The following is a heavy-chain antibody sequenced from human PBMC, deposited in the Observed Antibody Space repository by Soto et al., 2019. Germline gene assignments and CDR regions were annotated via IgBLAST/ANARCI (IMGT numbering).Heavy chain of an antibody. D-gene: IGHD2-2*02. Sequence: QLQLQESGSGLVKPAQTLSLTCTVSGGSISSGAYSWNWIRQPPGKGLEWIGFSYHSGTTYYNPSLKSRVTISVDRPNNQFSLNLRSVTAADTAIYYCAGRDDYTGGWFDPWGQGILVTVSS. V-gene: IGHV4-30-2*01. J-gene: IGHJ5*02. CDR3: AGRDDYTGGWFDP. CDR2: SYHSGTT. CDR1: GGSISSGAYS.